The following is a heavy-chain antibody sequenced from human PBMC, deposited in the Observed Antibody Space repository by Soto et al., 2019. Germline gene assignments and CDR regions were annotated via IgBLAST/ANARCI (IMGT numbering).Heavy chain of an antibody. D-gene: IGHD6-6*01. Sequence: PGGSLRLSCAASGFTVSDNYMSWVRQAPGKGLEWVSVIYNGGGTYYADSVKGRFTISRDNSKNTLYLQMNSLRAEDTAVYYCASTRGSSYDYWGQGTLVTVSS. J-gene: IGHJ4*02. CDR2: IYNGGGT. V-gene: IGHV3-53*01. CDR3: ASTRGSSYDY. CDR1: GFTVSDNY.